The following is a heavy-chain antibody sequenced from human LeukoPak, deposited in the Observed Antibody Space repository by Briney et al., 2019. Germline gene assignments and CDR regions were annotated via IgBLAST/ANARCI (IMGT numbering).Heavy chain of an antibody. CDR2: ISSSSSTI. CDR1: GFTFSSYS. D-gene: IGHD3-3*01. CDR3: AAAYYDPAGDAFDI. Sequence: QSGGSLRLSCAASGFTFSSYSMNWVRQAPGKGLEWVSFISSSSSTIYYAGSVKGRLTISRDNAKNSLYLQMNSLRAEDTAVYYCAAAYYDPAGDAFDIWGQGTMVTVSS. V-gene: IGHV3-48*04. J-gene: IGHJ3*02.